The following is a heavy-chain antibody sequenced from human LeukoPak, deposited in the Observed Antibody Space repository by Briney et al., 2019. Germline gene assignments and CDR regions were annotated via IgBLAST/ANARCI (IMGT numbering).Heavy chain of an antibody. Sequence: SETLSLTCNVSGASISSYYWSWIRQPPGRGLEWIGYVYYSGSTDFNPSLKSRVSMSVDRSKNHFSLNLTNVTAADTAVYFCARHSSDYYSFDYWGQGTLVTVSS. CDR1: GASISSYY. CDR2: VYYSGST. J-gene: IGHJ4*02. V-gene: IGHV4-59*08. D-gene: IGHD4-17*01. CDR3: ARHSSDYYSFDY.